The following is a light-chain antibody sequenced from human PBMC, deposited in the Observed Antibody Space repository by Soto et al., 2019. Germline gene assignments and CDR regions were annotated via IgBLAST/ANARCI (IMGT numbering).Light chain of an antibody. J-gene: IGLJ3*02. CDR3: AAWDDSLNGPNWV. V-gene: IGLV1-40*01. CDR2: GNT. Sequence: QSVLTQPPSVSGAPGQRVTISCTGSSSNIGASYDVHWYQQFPGTAPKLLIYGNTNRPSGVPDRFSGSKSGTSASLAITGLQAEDEADYYCAAWDDSLNGPNWVFGGGTKLTVL. CDR1: SSNIGASYD.